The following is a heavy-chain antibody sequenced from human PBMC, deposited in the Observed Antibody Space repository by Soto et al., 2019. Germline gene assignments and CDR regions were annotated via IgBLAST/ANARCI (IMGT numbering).Heavy chain of an antibody. J-gene: IGHJ2*01. V-gene: IGHV3-74*01. CDR2: ISSDGTTT. D-gene: IGHD3-22*01. Sequence: GGSLRLSCAASGFTFSSYLIHWVRQAPGKGLMWVSRISSDGTTTTYADSVKGRFTISRDNAKNTVYLQMNSLRAEDTAVFYCVRGYYDGSTSYHGYFDLWGRGSLVTVS. CDR3: VRGYYDGSTSYHGYFDL. CDR1: GFTFSSYL.